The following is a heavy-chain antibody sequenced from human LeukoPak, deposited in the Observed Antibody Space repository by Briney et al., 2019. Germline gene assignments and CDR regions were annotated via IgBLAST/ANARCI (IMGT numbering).Heavy chain of an antibody. CDR3: ARNHGSGRGEWFDP. CDR2: IYHSGST. CDR1: GYSISSGYY. D-gene: IGHD3-10*01. Sequence: SETLSLTCTVSGYSISSGYYWGWIRPPPGKGLEWIGSIYHSGSTYYNPSLKSRVTISVDTSKNQFSLKLSSVTAADTAVYYCARNHGSGRGEWFDPWGQGTLVTVSS. J-gene: IGHJ5*02. V-gene: IGHV4-38-2*02.